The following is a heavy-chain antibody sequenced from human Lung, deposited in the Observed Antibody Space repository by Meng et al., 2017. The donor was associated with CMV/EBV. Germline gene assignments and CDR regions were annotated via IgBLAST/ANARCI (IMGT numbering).Heavy chain of an antibody. V-gene: IGHV1-2*02. CDR2: INPNSGGT. D-gene: IGHD3-3*01. CDR3: AGEMNVYYDFWSGYYPRREYYYYGIDV. J-gene: IGHJ6*02. Sequence: AXVXVSXXASGYTLTGYYMHWVRQAPGQGLEWMGWINPNSGGTNYAQKFQGRVTMTRDTSISTAYMELSRLRSDDTAVYYCAGEMNVYYDFWSGYYPRREYYYYGIDVWGQGTTVXVSS. CDR1: GYTLTGYY.